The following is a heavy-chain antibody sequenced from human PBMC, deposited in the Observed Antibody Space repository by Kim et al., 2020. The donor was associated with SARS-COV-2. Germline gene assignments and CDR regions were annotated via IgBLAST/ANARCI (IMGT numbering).Heavy chain of an antibody. J-gene: IGHJ4*02. V-gene: IGHV3-74*01. CDR2: INGAATST. Sequence: GGSPRLSCAASGFTFSTYWMHWVRQAPGKGLVWLSRINGAATSTNYADSVGGRFTISRDNAKNTLYLQLNSLRADDTAVYYCARGRGELPDYWGQGTLVAVSS. D-gene: IGHD3-10*01. CDR3: ARGRGELPDY. CDR1: GFTFSTYW.